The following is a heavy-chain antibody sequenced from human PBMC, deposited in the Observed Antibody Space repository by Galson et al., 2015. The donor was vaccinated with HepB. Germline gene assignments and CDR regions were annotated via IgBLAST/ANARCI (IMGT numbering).Heavy chain of an antibody. D-gene: IGHD3-3*01. CDR2: ISSDSNSI. J-gene: IGHJ4*02. V-gene: IGHV3-48*01. Sequence: SLRLSCAASGFTFSSYSVNWVRQPPGKGLEWISYISSDSNSIYYADSVQGRFTISRDNAKNSLYLQMTSLRAEDTAVYYCARALHGFWSGLSSYFDYWGQGTLVTVSS. CDR1: GFTFSSYS. CDR3: ARALHGFWSGLSSYFDY.